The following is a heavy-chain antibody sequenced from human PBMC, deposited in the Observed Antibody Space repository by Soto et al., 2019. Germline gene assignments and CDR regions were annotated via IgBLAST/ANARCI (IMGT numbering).Heavy chain of an antibody. CDR1: GFTFSSYA. D-gene: IGHD3-9*01. V-gene: IGHV3-23*01. J-gene: IGHJ3*02. CDR2: ISGSGGST. Sequence: PGGSLRLSCAASGFTFSSYAMSWVRQAPGEGLEWVSAISGSGGSTYYADSVKGRFTISRDNSKNTLYLQMNSLRAEDTAVYYCAKHLKRLRYFDWLLGGAFDIWGQGTMVTVSS. CDR3: AKHLKRLRYFDWLLGGAFDI.